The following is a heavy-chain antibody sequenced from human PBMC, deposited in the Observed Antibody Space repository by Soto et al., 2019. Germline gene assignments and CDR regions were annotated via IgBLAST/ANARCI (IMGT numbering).Heavy chain of an antibody. CDR3: ATGPTPAFAF. D-gene: IGHD1-1*01. CDR2: IKKRADGGTA. V-gene: IGHV3-15*05. J-gene: IGHJ3*01. CDR1: GFTFSNAW. Sequence: EVQLVESGGGLVQPGGSLRLSCAASGFTFSNAWMNWVRQAPGKGLEWIGRIKKRADGGTADHATPVKGRFTISRDDSKNTLYLQMNSLRAEDTAVYYCATGPTPAFAFWGRGTMVTVSS.